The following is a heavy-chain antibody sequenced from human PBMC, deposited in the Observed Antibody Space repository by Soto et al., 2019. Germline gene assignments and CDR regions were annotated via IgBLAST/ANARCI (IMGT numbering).Heavy chain of an antibody. CDR2: LSGSGGST. Sequence: GGSLRLSCAASGFTFSNYAMSWVRQAPGKGLEWVSTLSGSGGSTYYADSVKGRFTISRDNSENTLYLQMNSLRAEDTAVYYYARAVVLVASPYYFDYWGQGTLVTVSS. V-gene: IGHV3-23*01. CDR3: ARAVVLVASPYYFDY. D-gene: IGHD2-15*01. CDR1: GFTFSNYA. J-gene: IGHJ4*02.